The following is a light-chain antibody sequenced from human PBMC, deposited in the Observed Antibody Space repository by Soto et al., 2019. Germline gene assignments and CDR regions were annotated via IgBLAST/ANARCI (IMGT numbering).Light chain of an antibody. V-gene: IGKV3-20*01. J-gene: IGKJ3*01. Sequence: EIVLTQSPGTLSLSAGERATLSCRAGQNISSNYLAWYQQKPGQAPRLLIYGASSRATDIPDRFSGGGSGTDFTLTVNRLEPVDFAVYYCQQYGTSPFTFGPGTRVDIK. CDR1: QNISSNY. CDR2: GAS. CDR3: QQYGTSPFT.